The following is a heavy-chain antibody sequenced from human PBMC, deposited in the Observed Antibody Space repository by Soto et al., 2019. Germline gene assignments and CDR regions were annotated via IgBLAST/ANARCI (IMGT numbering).Heavy chain of an antibody. Sequence: EVQLVESGGGLIQPGKSLRLSCVASGFTVSSDYMSWVRQAPGKGLEWVSVIFSGGLTYYADSVKGRFTISRDHSKNTLFLQMNSLRAEDTAVYYCARGGDYCRGGRCYPHEFDPWGQGTLVTVSS. V-gene: IGHV3-53*01. CDR3: ARGGDYCRGGRCYPHEFDP. J-gene: IGHJ5*02. CDR2: IFSGGLT. CDR1: GFTVSSDY. D-gene: IGHD2-15*01.